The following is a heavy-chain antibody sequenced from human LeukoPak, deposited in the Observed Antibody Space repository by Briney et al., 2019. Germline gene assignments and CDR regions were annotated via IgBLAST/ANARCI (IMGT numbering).Heavy chain of an antibody. J-gene: IGHJ6*03. V-gene: IGHV4-61*10. CDR2: IYYSGST. Sequence: SETLSLTCTVSGGSISSGSYYWSWIRQPAGKGLEWIGYIYYSGSTNYNPSLKSRVTISVDTSKNQFSLKLSSVTAADTAVYYCARYYYDILTGPERSYYYYYMDVWGKGTTVTISS. CDR1: GGSISSGSYY. CDR3: ARYYYDILTGPERSYYYYYMDV. D-gene: IGHD3-9*01.